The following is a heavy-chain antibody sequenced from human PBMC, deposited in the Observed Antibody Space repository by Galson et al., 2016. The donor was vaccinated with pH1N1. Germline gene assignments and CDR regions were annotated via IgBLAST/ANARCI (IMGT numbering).Heavy chain of an antibody. CDR1: GFSISDYS. CDR2: INNRGSSI. Sequence: SLRLSCAASGFSISDYSMNWVRQAPGKGLEWVSYINNRGSSIYYADSVKGRFTISRDNAKNSLFLQMNSLRAEDTAVYYCARSLQYYDPYYLDYWGQGTLVSVSS. V-gene: IGHV3-48*01. D-gene: IGHD3-22*01. J-gene: IGHJ4*02. CDR3: ARSLQYYDPYYLDY.